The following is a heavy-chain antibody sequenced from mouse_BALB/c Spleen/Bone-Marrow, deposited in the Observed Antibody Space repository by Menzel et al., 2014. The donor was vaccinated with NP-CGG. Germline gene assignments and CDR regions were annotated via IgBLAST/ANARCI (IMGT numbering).Heavy chain of an antibody. CDR2: INPSTGYT. J-gene: IGHJ4*01. V-gene: IGHV1-7*01. CDR3: EREISTIVCAIEY. CDR1: GYTFTSYW. D-gene: IGHD6-2*01. Sequence: QVQLQQSGAELAKPGASVKMSCKASGYTFTSYWMHWVKQRPGQGLEWIGYINPSTGYTEYNQKFKDKATLTADKSSSRVYVTERSLISEVCTVYYCEREISTIVCAIEYWGQRLSVPVS.